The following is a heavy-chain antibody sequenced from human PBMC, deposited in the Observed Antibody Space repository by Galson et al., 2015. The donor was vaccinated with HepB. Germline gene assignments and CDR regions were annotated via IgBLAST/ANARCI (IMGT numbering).Heavy chain of an antibody. D-gene: IGHD3-16*01. J-gene: IGHJ6*03. CDR3: ARSYNYSYMDV. V-gene: IGHV3-48*01. Sequence: SLRLSCAASGFTFSNFGMKWVRQAPGKGLEWLSYITGGSPTMYYADSVKGRFTISRDSAKSSLYLQMNSLRAEDTAVYYCARSYNYSYMDVWGEGTTVTGSS. CDR2: ITGGSPTM. CDR1: GFTFSNFG.